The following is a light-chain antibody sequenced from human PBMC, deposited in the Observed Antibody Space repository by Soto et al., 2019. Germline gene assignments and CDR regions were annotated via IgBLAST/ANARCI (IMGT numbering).Light chain of an antibody. Sequence: EIVMTQSPATLSVSPGERATLSCRASQSISSKLAWYQHRPGQSPGLLIYDTSTRATGIPARFSGSVSGTEFTLTISSLQSEDFAFYYCQQYNNWPPATFGPGTKVDIK. CDR1: QSISSK. CDR2: DTS. CDR3: QQYNNWPPAT. V-gene: IGKV3-15*01. J-gene: IGKJ3*01.